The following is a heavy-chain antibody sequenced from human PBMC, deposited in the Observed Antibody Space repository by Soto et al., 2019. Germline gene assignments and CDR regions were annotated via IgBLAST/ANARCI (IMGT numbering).Heavy chain of an antibody. Sequence: SVKVSCKASGGTFSSYAISWVRQAPGQGLEWMGGIIPIFGTANYAQKFQGRVTITADESTSTAYMELSSLRSEDTAVYYCARGVNSGSYVSEAFDIWGQGTMVTVSS. CDR3: ARGVNSGSYVSEAFDI. V-gene: IGHV1-69*13. CDR2: IIPIFGTA. CDR1: GGTFSSYA. J-gene: IGHJ3*02. D-gene: IGHD1-26*01.